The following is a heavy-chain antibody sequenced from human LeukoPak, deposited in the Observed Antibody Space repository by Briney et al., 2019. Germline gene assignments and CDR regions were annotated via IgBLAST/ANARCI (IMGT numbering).Heavy chain of an antibody. Sequence: PGGSLRLSCAASGFTFSSYWMSWVRQAPGKGLEWVANIKQDGSEKYYVDSVKGRFTISRDNAKDSLYLQMNSLRAEDTAVYYCARVGGEWLYYFDYWGQGTLVTVSS. CDR1: GFTFSSYW. CDR2: IKQDGSEK. J-gene: IGHJ4*02. CDR3: ARVGGEWLYYFDY. V-gene: IGHV3-7*01. D-gene: IGHD6-19*01.